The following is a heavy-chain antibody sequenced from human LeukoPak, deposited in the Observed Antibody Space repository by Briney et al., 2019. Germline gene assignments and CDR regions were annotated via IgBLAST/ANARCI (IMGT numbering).Heavy chain of an antibody. CDR3: AKSPRPLYYYYMDV. V-gene: IGHV3-74*01. CDR1: GFTFSSYW. CDR2: INSDGSST. J-gene: IGHJ6*03. Sequence: PGGSLRLSCAASGFTFSSYWMHWVRQAPGKGLVWVSRINSDGSSTSYADSVKGRFTISRDNSKNTLYLQMNSLRAEDAAVYYCAKSPRPLYYYYMDVWGKGTTVTVSS.